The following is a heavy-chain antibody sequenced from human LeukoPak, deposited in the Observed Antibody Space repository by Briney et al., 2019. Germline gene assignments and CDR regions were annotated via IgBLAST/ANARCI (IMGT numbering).Heavy chain of an antibody. D-gene: IGHD2-15*01. CDR1: GFPFSSYA. Sequence: GSLVLSCAASGFPFSSYAMHWGRRAPGKGLEGGAVISYDGSNKYYADSVKGRFTISRNNCKNTLYVKMKSVRGEEPAGYYCARDSSPRWPYYGMDVWGQGTPVTVSS. CDR3: ARDSSPRWPYYGMDV. J-gene: IGHJ6*02. V-gene: IGHV3-30-3*01. CDR2: ISYDGSNK.